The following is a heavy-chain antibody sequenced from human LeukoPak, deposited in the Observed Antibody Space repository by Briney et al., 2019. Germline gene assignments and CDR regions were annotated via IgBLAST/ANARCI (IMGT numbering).Heavy chain of an antibody. J-gene: IGHJ4*02. CDR2: IRCSGDNT. Sequence: GGSLRLSCAASGFTFSTYAMSWVRQAPGKGLEWVSAIRCSGDNTYYTDSVKGRFTISRDISKNTLYLQMNSLGVDDTAVYYCAKGTYGGNPGRYFDYWGQGTLVTVSS. D-gene: IGHD4-23*01. CDR3: AKGTYGGNPGRYFDY. CDR1: GFTFSTYA. V-gene: IGHV3-23*01.